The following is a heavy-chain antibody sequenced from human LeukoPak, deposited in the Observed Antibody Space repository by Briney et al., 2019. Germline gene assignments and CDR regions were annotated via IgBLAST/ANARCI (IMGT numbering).Heavy chain of an antibody. Sequence: GGSLRLSCAASGFTFSSYGMTWARQAPGKGLEWVSAISGSGGSTYYADSVKGRFTISRDNSKNTLYLLMNSLRAEDTAVYYCAKVSDYGDHVGIDYWGQGTLVTVSS. V-gene: IGHV3-23*01. CDR2: ISGSGGST. CDR3: AKVSDYGDHVGIDY. J-gene: IGHJ4*02. CDR1: GFTFSSYG. D-gene: IGHD4-17*01.